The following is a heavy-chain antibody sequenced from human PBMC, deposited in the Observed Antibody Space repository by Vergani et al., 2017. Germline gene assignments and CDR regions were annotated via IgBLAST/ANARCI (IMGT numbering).Heavy chain of an antibody. V-gene: IGHV1-18*01. D-gene: IGHD1-26*01. Sequence: QVQLVQSGAEVKKPGASVKVSCKASGYTFTSYGISWVRQAPGQGLEWMGWINAGNGNTKYSQKFQGRVTITRDTSASTAYMELSSLRSEDTAVYYCARESRGSYEVFDYWGQGTLVTVSS. J-gene: IGHJ4*02. CDR3: ARESRGSYEVFDY. CDR2: INAGNGNT. CDR1: GYTFTSYG.